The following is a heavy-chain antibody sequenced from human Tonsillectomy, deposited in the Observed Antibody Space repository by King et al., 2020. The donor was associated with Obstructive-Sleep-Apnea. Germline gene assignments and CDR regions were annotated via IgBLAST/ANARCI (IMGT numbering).Heavy chain of an antibody. Sequence: VQLVESGGGLVKPGGSLRLSCAVSGFSFSDYYMTWIRQAPGKGLEWLSYISSTSIYTNYADSVQGRFTISRDNAKNSLYLQMNSLRAEDTAVYYCATLVVVVAGTHTEYFQHWGQGTLVTVSS. J-gene: IGHJ1*01. CDR3: ATLVVVVAGTHTEYFQH. V-gene: IGHV3-11*06. D-gene: IGHD2-15*01. CDR1: GFSFSDYY. CDR2: ISSTSIYT.